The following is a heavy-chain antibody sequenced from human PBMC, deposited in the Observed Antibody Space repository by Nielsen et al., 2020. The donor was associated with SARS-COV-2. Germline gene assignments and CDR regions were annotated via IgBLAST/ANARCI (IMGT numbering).Heavy chain of an antibody. J-gene: IGHJ4*02. CDR1: GFTFDDYA. D-gene: IGHD6-13*01. Sequence: SLKISCAASGFTFDDYAMHWVRQAPGKGLEWVSGISWNSGSIGYADSVKGRFTISRDNAKNSLYLQRNSLRAEDTALYYCAKSRENGIAAAGLDYWGQGTLVTVSS. V-gene: IGHV3-9*01. CDR3: AKSRENGIAAAGLDY. CDR2: ISWNSGSI.